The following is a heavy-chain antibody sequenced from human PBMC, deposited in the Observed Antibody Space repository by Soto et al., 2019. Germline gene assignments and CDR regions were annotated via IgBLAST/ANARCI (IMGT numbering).Heavy chain of an antibody. J-gene: IGHJ4*02. D-gene: IGHD1-26*01. V-gene: IGHV1-69*06. Sequence: QVQLVQSGAEVKKPGSSVKVSCKASGGTFSSYAISWVRQAPGQGLEWMGGIIPIFGTANYAQKFQGRVTITADKSTSTAYMELSSLRSEDTAVYYCARDGGFGATASPDLDYWGQGTLVTVSS. CDR2: IIPIFGTA. CDR1: GGTFSSYA. CDR3: ARDGGFGATASPDLDY.